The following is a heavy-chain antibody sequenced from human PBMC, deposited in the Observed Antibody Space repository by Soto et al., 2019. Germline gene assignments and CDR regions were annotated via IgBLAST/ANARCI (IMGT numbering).Heavy chain of an antibody. D-gene: IGHD3-3*01. CDR3: ARTSYGGIPTPPHDFWSGYSSGDYYYYMDV. CDR1: GGSISSYY. Sequence: SETLSLTCTVSGGSISSYYWGWIRQPPGKGLEWIGYIYYSGSTKYNPSLESRVTISVDMSKSQFFLMLGSVTAADTATYYCARTSYGGIPTPPHDFWSGYSSGDYYYYMDVWGKGTTVTVSS. J-gene: IGHJ6*03. CDR2: IYYSGST. V-gene: IGHV4-59*08.